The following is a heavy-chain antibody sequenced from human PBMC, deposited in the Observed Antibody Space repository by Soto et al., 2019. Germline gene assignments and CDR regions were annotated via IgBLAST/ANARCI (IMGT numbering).Heavy chain of an antibody. CDR2: ISYDGRNK. CDR1: GFTFKSNA. CDR3: TSSSVSDIVVVAAASELDY. D-gene: IGHD2-15*01. V-gene: IGHV3-30*04. Sequence: QVQLVESGGGVVQPGRSLRLSCAASGFTFKSNAMHWVRQAPGKGLEWVAVISYDGRNKHYTDSVKGRFTISRDNSKNTLYLQMNGLRPEDTAVYYCTSSSVSDIVVVAAASELDYWGQGTLVTVSS. J-gene: IGHJ4*02.